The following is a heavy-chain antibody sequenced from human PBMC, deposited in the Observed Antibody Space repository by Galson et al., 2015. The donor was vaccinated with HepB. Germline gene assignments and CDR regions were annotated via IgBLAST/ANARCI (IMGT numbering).Heavy chain of an antibody. D-gene: IGHD2-2*01. CDR1: GYTFTSYA. Sequence: SVKVSCRASGYTFTSYAMHWVRQAPGQRLEWMGWINAGNGNTKYSQKFQGRVTITRDTSASTAYMELSSLRSEDTAVYYCAVNHCSSTSCLTRDKYYYYMDVWGKGTTVTVSS. CDR3: AVNHCSSTSCLTRDKYYYYMDV. V-gene: IGHV1-3*01. J-gene: IGHJ6*03. CDR2: INAGNGNT.